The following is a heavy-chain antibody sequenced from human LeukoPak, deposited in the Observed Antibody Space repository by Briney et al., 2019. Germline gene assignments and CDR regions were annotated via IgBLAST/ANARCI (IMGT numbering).Heavy chain of an antibody. CDR3: AKEDLLRFLEWTNPSGPWFDP. D-gene: IGHD3-3*01. CDR1: GFTFSSYA. Sequence: PGASLRLSCAASGFTFSSYAMSWVRQAPGKGLEWVSAISGSGGSTYHADSVKGRFTISRDNSKNTLYLQMNSLRAEDTAVYYCAKEDLLRFLEWTNPSGPWFDPWGQGTLVTVSS. CDR2: ISGSGGST. V-gene: IGHV3-23*01. J-gene: IGHJ5*02.